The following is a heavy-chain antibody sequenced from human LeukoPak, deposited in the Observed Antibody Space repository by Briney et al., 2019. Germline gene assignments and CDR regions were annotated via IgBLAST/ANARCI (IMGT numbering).Heavy chain of an antibody. D-gene: IGHD6-19*01. V-gene: IGHV4-34*01. Sequence: NPSETLSLTCAVYGGSFSGYYWSWIRQPPGKGLEWIGEINHSGSTYYNPSLKSRVTISVDTSKNQFSLKLSSVTAADTAVYYCASLGAIAVAGTASFDYWGQGTLVTVSS. CDR2: INHSGST. CDR3: ASLGAIAVAGTASFDY. CDR1: GGSFSGYY. J-gene: IGHJ4*02.